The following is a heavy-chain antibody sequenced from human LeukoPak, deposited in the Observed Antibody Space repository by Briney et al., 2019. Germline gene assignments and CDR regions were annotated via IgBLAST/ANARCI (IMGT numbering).Heavy chain of an antibody. V-gene: IGHV3-30*04. J-gene: IGHJ4*02. CDR2: ISYDGSNK. CDR1: GFTFSSYA. D-gene: IGHD6-13*01. CDR3: ARDNSSSWLEDYFDY. Sequence: GRSLRLSCAASGFTFSSYAMHWVRQAPGKGLEWVAVISYDGSNKYYADPVKGRFTISRDNSKNTLYLQMNSLRAEDTAVYYCARDNSSSWLEDYFDYWGQGTLVTVSS.